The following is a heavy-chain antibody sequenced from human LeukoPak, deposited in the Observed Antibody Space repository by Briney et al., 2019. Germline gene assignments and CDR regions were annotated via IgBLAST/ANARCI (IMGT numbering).Heavy chain of an antibody. Sequence: SQTLSLTCVISGDSVPSYSGDWSWIRQSPSRGLEWQGNTYYRSKWFNDYALSVKSRMTIKPDTSKNQISLKLNSVTPEDTAVYFCARARSVAGYNLFDYWGQGTLVTVSS. CDR3: ARARSVAGYNLFDY. CDR2: TYYRSKWFN. J-gene: IGHJ4*02. CDR1: GDSVPSYSGD. V-gene: IGHV6-1*01. D-gene: IGHD5-24*01.